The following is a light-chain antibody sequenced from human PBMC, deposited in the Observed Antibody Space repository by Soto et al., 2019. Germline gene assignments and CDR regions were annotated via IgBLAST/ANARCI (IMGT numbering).Light chain of an antibody. V-gene: IGLV2-14*01. CDR1: SSDVGGYNY. CDR3: SSYTSSSTPQVV. J-gene: IGLJ1*01. Sequence: QSVLTQPASVSGSPGQSITISCTGTSSDVGGYNYVSWYQQHPGKAPKLMIYEVSNRPSGVSNRFSGSKSGNTASLTISGLQAEDEADYYCSSYTSSSTPQVVFGTGTKLTVL. CDR2: EVS.